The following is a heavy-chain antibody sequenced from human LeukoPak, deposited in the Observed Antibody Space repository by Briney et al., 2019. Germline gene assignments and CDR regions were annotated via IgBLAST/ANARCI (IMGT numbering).Heavy chain of an antibody. CDR2: IYYSGST. J-gene: IGHJ4*02. Sequence: SETLSLTCTVSGGSISSSSYYWGWIRQPPGKGLEWIGSIYYSGSTYYNPSLKSRVTISVDTSKNQFSLKLSSVTAADTAGYYCARDGGELWSSSFFDYWGQGTLVTLSS. V-gene: IGHV4-39*07. D-gene: IGHD5-18*01. CDR1: GGSISSSSYY. CDR3: ARDGGELWSSSFFDY.